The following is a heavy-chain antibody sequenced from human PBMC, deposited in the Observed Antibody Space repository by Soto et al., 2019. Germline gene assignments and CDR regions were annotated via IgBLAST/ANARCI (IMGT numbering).Heavy chain of an antibody. CDR2: IQGSGNT. CDR1: GCSISSYY. D-gene: IGHD1-26*01. CDR3: ARSGGSFNFDY. Sequence: QVQLQESGPGLVKPSETLSLTCSVSGCSISSYYWSWIRQPAGKGLEWIGRIQGSGNTNYNPSLKSRVTMSGDTSKNQFSLKLSSVTAADTAVYYCARSGGSFNFDYWGQGTLVTVSS. V-gene: IGHV4-4*07. J-gene: IGHJ4*02.